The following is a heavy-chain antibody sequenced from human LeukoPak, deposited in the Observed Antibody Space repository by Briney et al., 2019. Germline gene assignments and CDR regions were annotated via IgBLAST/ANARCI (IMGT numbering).Heavy chain of an antibody. CDR3: ARIGYGSGSYCPFDY. V-gene: IGHV3-74*01. D-gene: IGHD3-10*01. J-gene: IGHJ4*02. CDR1: GFTFSSYW. Sequence: GGSLRLSCAASGFTFSSYWMHWVRQAPGKGLVWVSRINSDGSSTSYADSVEGRFTISRDNAKNTLYLQINSLRAEDTAVYYCARIGYGSGSYCPFDYWGQGTLVTVSS. CDR2: INSDGSST.